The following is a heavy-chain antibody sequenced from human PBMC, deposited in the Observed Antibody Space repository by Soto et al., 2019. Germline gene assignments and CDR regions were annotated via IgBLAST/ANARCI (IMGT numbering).Heavy chain of an antibody. CDR2: IIPVFGTA. CDR3: ASWRLYGSGSYYNNTHY. V-gene: IGHV1-69*13. J-gene: IGHJ4*02. CDR1: GGTFSSYA. Sequence: GASVKVSCKASGGTFSSYAISWVRQAPGQGLECMGGIIPVFGTANYAQKFQGRVTINADESTSTVYMELSSLRSEDTAVYYCASWRLYGSGSYYNNTHYWGQGTLVTVSS. D-gene: IGHD3-10*01.